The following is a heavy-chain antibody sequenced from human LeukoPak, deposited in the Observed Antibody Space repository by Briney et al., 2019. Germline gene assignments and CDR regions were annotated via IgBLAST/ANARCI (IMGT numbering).Heavy chain of an antibody. V-gene: IGHV1-18*04. Sequence: ASVKVSCKASGYTFTSYGISWVRQAPGQGLEWMGWISAYNGNTNYAQKLQGRVTMTTDTSTSTAYMELRSLRSDDTAVYYCARLGVATTGQMPYYYGMDVWGEGTTVTVSS. CDR3: ARLGVATTGQMPYYYGMDV. CDR1: GYTFTSYG. D-gene: IGHD5-12*01. J-gene: IGHJ6*04. CDR2: ISAYNGNT.